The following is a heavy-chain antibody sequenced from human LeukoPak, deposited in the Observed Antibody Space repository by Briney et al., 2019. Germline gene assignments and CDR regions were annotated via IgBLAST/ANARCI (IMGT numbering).Heavy chain of an antibody. Sequence: SETLSLTCTVSGGSLSSGGYYWSWIRQHPGTGLEWIGYIYYSGSTYYNPSLKSRATISVDTSKNQFPLKLSSVTAADTAVYYCARWGSSGYFFDYWGQGTLVTVSS. J-gene: IGHJ4*02. D-gene: IGHD3-22*01. CDR2: IYYSGST. V-gene: IGHV4-31*03. CDR1: GGSLSSGGYY. CDR3: ARWGSSGYFFDY.